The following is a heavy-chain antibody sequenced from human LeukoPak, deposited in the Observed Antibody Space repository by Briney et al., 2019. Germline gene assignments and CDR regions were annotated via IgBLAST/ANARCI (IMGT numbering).Heavy chain of an antibody. J-gene: IGHJ4*02. V-gene: IGHV4-59*08. CDR2: IYYSGST. CDR1: GGSISSYY. D-gene: IGHD6-13*01. CDR3: ARLSYSPLRGLPDY. Sequence: PSETLSLTCTVSGGSISSYYWSWIRQPPGKGLEWIGYIYYSGSTNYNPSLKSRVTISVDTSKNQFSLKLSSVTAADTAVYYCARLSYSPLRGLPDYWGQGTLVTVSS.